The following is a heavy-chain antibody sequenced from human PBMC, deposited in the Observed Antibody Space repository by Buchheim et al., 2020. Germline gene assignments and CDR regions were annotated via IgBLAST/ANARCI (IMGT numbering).Heavy chain of an antibody. D-gene: IGHD2-2*02. CDR1: GYTFTSYY. CDR3: AREVVVVPAAIPGQYSGYQNYYYGMDV. CDR2: INPSGGST. V-gene: IGHV1-46*01. Sequence: QVQLVQSGAEVKKPGASVKVSCKASGYTFTSYYMHWVRQAPGQGLEWMGIINPSGGSTSYAQKFQGRVTMTRDTSTSTVYMELSSLRSEDTAVYYCAREVVVVPAAIPGQYSGYQNYYYGMDVWGQGTT. J-gene: IGHJ6*02.